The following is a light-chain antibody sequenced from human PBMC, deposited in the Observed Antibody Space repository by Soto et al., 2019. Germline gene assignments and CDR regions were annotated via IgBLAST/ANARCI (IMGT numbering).Light chain of an antibody. CDR2: LNSDGSH. J-gene: IGLJ2*01. Sequence: HPVLTQSPSASASLGASVKLTCTLSSGHSNYAIAWHQQQSEKGPRYLMKLNSDGSHSKGDGIPDRFSGSSSGAERYLTISGLQSEDEADYYCQTWGSGIVVFGGGTQLTVL. V-gene: IGLV4-69*01. CDR1: SGHSNYA. CDR3: QTWGSGIVV.